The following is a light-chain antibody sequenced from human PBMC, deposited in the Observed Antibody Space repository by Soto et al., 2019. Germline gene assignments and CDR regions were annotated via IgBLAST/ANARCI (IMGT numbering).Light chain of an antibody. J-gene: IGLJ3*02. V-gene: IGLV4-69*01. CDR2: INYDGTH. CDR1: SGYSTYA. CDR3: QSLGTGIQV. Sequence: QPVLTQSPSASASLGASVKLTCTLSSGYSTYAIAWHQQQSEKGPRFLMKINYDGTHSKGDGFFDRFSGSSSGAERHLTISSLXSXDXXDYYCQSLGTGIQVFGGGTKVTVL.